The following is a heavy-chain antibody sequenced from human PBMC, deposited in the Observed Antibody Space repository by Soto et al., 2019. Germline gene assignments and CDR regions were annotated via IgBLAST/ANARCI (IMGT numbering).Heavy chain of an antibody. Sequence: QVQLVQSGAEVKKPGASVKVSCKASGYTFTSYGISWVRQAPGQGLEWMGWISAYNGNTNYAQKLQGRVTMTTDTPPSTAYMELRSLRSDDTAVYYCARVKIRLGELSSYSFDYWGQGTLVTVSS. CDR2: ISAYNGNT. D-gene: IGHD3-16*02. J-gene: IGHJ4*02. CDR1: GYTFTSYG. CDR3: ARVKIRLGELSSYSFDY. V-gene: IGHV1-18*01.